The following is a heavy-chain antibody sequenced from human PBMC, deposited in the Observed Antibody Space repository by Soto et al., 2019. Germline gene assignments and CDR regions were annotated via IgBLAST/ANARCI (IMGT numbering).Heavy chain of an antibody. Sequence: PGGSLRLSCAASGFTFSNAWMSWVRQAPGKGLEWVGRIKSKTDGGTTDYAAPVKGRFTISRDDSKNTLYLQMNSLKTEDTAVYYCTTMYNWNYRLRNYYFDYWGQGTLVTVSS. CDR2: IKSKTDGGTT. CDR1: GFTFSNAW. J-gene: IGHJ4*02. CDR3: TTMYNWNYRLRNYYFDY. V-gene: IGHV3-15*01. D-gene: IGHD1-7*01.